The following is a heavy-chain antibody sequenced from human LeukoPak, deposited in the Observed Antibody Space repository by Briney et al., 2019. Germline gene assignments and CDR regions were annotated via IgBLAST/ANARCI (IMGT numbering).Heavy chain of an antibody. CDR2: ISAYSGNT. Sequence: ASVKVSCKASGYTFTSYGISWVRQAPGQGLEWMGWISAYSGNTNYAQKLQGRVTMTTDTSTSTAYMELRSLRSDDTAVYYCARARGRMYQLPFYPLDYWGQGTLVTVSS. J-gene: IGHJ4*02. CDR1: GYTFTSYG. V-gene: IGHV1-18*01. D-gene: IGHD2-2*01. CDR3: ARARGRMYQLPFYPLDY.